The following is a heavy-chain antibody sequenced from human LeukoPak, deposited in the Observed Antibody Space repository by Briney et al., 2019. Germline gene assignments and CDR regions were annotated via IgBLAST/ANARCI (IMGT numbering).Heavy chain of an antibody. J-gene: IGHJ1*01. V-gene: IGHV3-33*01. Sequence: GGSLRLSCAASGFTFSSYGMHWVRQAPGKGLEWVAVIWYDGSNKYYADSVKGRFTISRDNSKNTLYLQMNSLRAGDTAVYYCARGERIGAAVAEYFQHWGEGALVTVSS. CDR2: IWYDGSNK. CDR3: ARGERIGAAVAEYFQH. CDR1: GFTFSSYG. D-gene: IGHD6-13*01.